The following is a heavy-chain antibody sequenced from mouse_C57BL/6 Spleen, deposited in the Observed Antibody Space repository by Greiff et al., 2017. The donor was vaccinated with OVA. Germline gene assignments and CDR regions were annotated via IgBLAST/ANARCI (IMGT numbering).Heavy chain of an antibody. D-gene: IGHD2-5*01. J-gene: IGHJ1*03. CDR3: ARSYSNPWYFDV. Sequence: EVQLQQSGPELVKPGASVKISCKASGYTFTDYYINWVKQSPGKSLEWIGDINPNNGGTSYNQKFKGKATLTVDKSSSTAYMELRSLTSEDSAVYYCARSYSNPWYFDVWGTGTTVTVSS. CDR2: INPNNGGT. CDR1: GYTFTDYY. V-gene: IGHV1-26*01.